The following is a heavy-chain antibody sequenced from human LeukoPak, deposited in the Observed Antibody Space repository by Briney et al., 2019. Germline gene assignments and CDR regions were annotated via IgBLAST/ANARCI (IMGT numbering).Heavy chain of an antibody. J-gene: IGHJ5*02. CDR2: IIPIFGTA. V-gene: IGHV1-69*06. CDR3: ARGITMIRGVISDET. Sequence: ASVKVSCKASGGTFSSYAISWVRQAPGQGLEWMGGIIPIFGTANYAQKFQGRVTITADKSTSTAYMELSSLRSEDTAVYYCARGITMIRGVISDETWGQGTLVTVSS. D-gene: IGHD3-10*01. CDR1: GGTFSSYA.